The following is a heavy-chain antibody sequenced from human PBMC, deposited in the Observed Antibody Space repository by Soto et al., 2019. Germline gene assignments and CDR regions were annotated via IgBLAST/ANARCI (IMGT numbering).Heavy chain of an antibody. J-gene: IGHJ4*02. CDR1: GFTFSHAW. D-gene: IGHD5-12*01. Sequence: EVQLVESGGGLVKPGGSLRLSCAASGFTFSHAWMNWVRQAPGKGLEWVGRIKSKTDGGTTDYAAPVKGRFTISRDDSKNALSLQMNSQKTEDTDVYYCTTHFHGYGGFDQGNYYDHWGQGTLVTVSS. CDR3: TTHFHGYGGFDQGNYYDH. CDR2: IKSKTDGGTT. V-gene: IGHV3-15*01.